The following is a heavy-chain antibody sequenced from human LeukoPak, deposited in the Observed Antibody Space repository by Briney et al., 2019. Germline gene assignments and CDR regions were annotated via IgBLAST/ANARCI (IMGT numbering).Heavy chain of an antibody. CDR2: IYYSGSA. CDR3: ARHERRNDGFDI. Sequence: SDTLSLTCTVSGGSIRSSSYYWGWIRQPPAKGLEWIASIYYSGSAYYNPSLQSRVSISVDRSKNQFSLNLSSVTAGDTAVYYCARHERRNDGFDIWGQGTMVTVSS. V-gene: IGHV4-39*01. CDR1: GGSIRSSSYY. J-gene: IGHJ3*02.